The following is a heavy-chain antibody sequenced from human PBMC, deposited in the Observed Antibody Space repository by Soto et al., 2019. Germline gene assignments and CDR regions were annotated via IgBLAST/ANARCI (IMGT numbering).Heavy chain of an antibody. Sequence: EVQLVESGGGLVQPGRSLRLSCAASGFTFDDYAMHWVRQAPGKGLEWVSGISWNSGSIGYADSVKGRFTISRDNAKNSLYLQINSVRAEDTALYYCAKGAVVLLAFYDACDIWGQGTMVTVSS. CDR3: AKGAVVLLAFYDACDI. J-gene: IGHJ3*02. V-gene: IGHV3-9*01. D-gene: IGHD2-8*02. CDR2: ISWNSGSI. CDR1: GFTFDDYA.